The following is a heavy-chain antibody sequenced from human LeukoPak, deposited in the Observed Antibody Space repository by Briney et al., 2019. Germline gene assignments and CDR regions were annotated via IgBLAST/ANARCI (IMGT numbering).Heavy chain of an antibody. CDR3: ARHYYDSSGYYAPYYYYYMDV. CDR2: MNPNSGGT. J-gene: IGHJ6*03. D-gene: IGHD3-22*01. CDR1: GYTFTSYD. Sequence: GASVKVSCKASGYTFTSYDINWVRQATGQGLEWMGWMNPNSGGTNYAQKFQGRVTMTRDTSISTAYMELSRLRSDDTAVYYCARHYYDSSGYYAPYYYYYMDVWGKGTTVTISS. V-gene: IGHV1-2*02.